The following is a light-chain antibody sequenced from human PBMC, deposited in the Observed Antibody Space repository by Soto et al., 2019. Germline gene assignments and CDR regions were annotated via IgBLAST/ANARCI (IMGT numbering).Light chain of an antibody. CDR2: GAS. CDR1: QGISYH. CDR3: QKYNGAPRT. V-gene: IGKV1-27*01. Sequence: DLQMTQSPSSLSASVGDRVTITCRASQGISYHVAWYQQKPGKVPKLLIYGASTLQSGVPSRFSGSGFGTDFTLTISSLQPEDFATYYCQKYNGAPRTFGQGTKVEFK. J-gene: IGKJ1*01.